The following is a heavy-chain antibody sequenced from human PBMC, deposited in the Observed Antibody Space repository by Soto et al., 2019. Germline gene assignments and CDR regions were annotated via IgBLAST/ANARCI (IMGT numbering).Heavy chain of an antibody. CDR2: ISSSSSYI. J-gene: IGHJ4*02. CDR3: ARDQPGYSYGYGLGY. V-gene: IGHV3-21*01. D-gene: IGHD5-18*01. CDR1: GFTFSSYS. Sequence: EVQLVESGGGLVKPGGSLRISCAASGFTFSSYSMNWVRQAPGKGLEWVSSISSSSSYIYYADSVKGRFTISRDNAKNSLYLQMNSLRAEDTAVYYFARDQPGYSYGYGLGYWGQGTLVTVSS.